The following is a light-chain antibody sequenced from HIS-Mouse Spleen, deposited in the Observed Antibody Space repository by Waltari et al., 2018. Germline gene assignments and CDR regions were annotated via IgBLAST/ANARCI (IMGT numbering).Light chain of an antibody. CDR3: CSYAGSSTAVV. J-gene: IGLJ2*01. V-gene: IGLV2-23*01. CDR2: EGS. Sequence: QSALTQPASVSGSPGQSITISCTGTSSAVGSYNLVSWYQQHPGKAPKLMLYEGSKRPSWVSNRVSGSKSGNTASLTISGLQAEDEADYYCCSYAGSSTAVVFGGGTKLTVL. CDR1: SSAVGSYNL.